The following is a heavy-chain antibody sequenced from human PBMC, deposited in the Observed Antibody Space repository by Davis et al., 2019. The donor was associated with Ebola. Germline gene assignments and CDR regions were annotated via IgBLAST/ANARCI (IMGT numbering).Heavy chain of an antibody. Sequence: PGGSLRLSCAASGFTISSYSMSWVRQAPGKGLEWVSAISGSGGSTYYADSVKGRFTISRDNSKNTLYLQMNSLRAEDTAVYYCARDPCGGLDYWGQGTLVTVSS. CDR1: GFTISSYS. CDR2: ISGSGGST. CDR3: ARDPCGGLDY. D-gene: IGHD2-21*01. J-gene: IGHJ4*02. V-gene: IGHV3-23*01.